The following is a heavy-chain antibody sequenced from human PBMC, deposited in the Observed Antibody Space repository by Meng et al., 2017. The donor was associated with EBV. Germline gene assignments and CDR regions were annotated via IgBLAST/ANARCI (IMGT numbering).Heavy chain of an antibody. CDR2: INVGVGYT. Sequence: QLVQSAAEVKNPGASVKVSCKASGYAFTSYILHWVRQAPGQRLEWMGWINVGVGYTKYSQKFQGRVTISSDTSATTGYMELSSLRSEDTAVYYCVRGPPVGVPGPGDYWGQGTLVTVSS. V-gene: IGHV1-3*01. J-gene: IGHJ4*02. CDR3: VRGPPVGVPGPGDY. CDR1: GYAFTSYI. D-gene: IGHD2-21*01.